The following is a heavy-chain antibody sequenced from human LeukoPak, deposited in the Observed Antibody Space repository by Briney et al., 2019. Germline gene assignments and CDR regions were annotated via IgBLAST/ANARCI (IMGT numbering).Heavy chain of an antibody. CDR1: GFTFSSYA. D-gene: IGHD5-18*01. CDR3: ARGSWIQLWFIDY. CDR2: ISYDGSNK. Sequence: GGSLRLSCAASGFTFSSYAMHWVRQAPGKGVEWVAVISYDGSNKYYADSVKGRFTISRDNSKNTLYLQMNSLRAEDTAVYYCARGSWIQLWFIDYWGQGTLVTVSS. J-gene: IGHJ4*02. V-gene: IGHV3-30-3*01.